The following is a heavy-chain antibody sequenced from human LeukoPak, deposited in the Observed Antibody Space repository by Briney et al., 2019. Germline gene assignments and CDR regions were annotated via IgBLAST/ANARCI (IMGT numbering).Heavy chain of an antibody. CDR3: SRGVPASLAGSFAY. CDR2: IRSSCTDS. Sequence: GESLTLSCAASGFTFRSYTMNWVRQTTAKGLEWVSSIRSSCTDSYYADSVRGRFTISRDNAKKSLHRQMNSLTTEDTAVSYCSRGVPASLAGSFAYWGQGILVSVSS. V-gene: IGHV3-21*01. D-gene: IGHD2-21*01. CDR1: GFTFRSYT. J-gene: IGHJ4*02.